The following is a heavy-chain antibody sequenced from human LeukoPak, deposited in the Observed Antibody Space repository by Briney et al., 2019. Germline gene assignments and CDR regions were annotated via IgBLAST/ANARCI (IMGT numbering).Heavy chain of an antibody. V-gene: IGHV3-21*01. CDR2: ISSSSSYI. J-gene: IGHJ4*02. Sequence: GGSLRLSCAASGFTFSSYSMNWVRQAPGKGLEWVSSISSSSSYIYYADSVKGRLTISRDNSKNTLYLQMNSLRAEDTAVYYCARDSVAGTEPFDYWGQGTLVTVSS. CDR3: ARDSVAGTEPFDY. CDR1: GFTFSSYS. D-gene: IGHD1-14*01.